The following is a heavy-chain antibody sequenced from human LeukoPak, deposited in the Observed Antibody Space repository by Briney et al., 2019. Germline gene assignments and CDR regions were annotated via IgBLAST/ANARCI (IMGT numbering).Heavy chain of an antibody. J-gene: IGHJ5*02. Sequence: SETLSLTCTVSGGSISSYYWGWIRQPPGKGLEWIGSIYYSGSTYYNPSLKSRVTISVDTSKNQFSLKLSSVTAADTAVYYCARISVGAAGNNWFDLWGQGTLVTVSS. V-gene: IGHV4-39*01. CDR2: IYYSGST. CDR3: ARISVGAAGNNWFDL. D-gene: IGHD6-13*01. CDR1: GGSISSYY.